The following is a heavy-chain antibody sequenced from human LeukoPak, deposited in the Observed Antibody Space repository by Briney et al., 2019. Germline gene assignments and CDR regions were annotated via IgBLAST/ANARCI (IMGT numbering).Heavy chain of an antibody. V-gene: IGHV3-7*04. D-gene: IGHD2-21*01. Sequence: GGSLRLSCATSGFNFSDSRMTWVRQAPGKGLQWVANINRDGTEKHFLDSVEGRFTISRDNAKKSLYLQMNTLRPQDTAVHFCVRGDWYLESWGQGTLVTVSS. J-gene: IGHJ4*02. CDR2: INRDGTEK. CDR3: VRGDWYLES. CDR1: GFNFSDSR.